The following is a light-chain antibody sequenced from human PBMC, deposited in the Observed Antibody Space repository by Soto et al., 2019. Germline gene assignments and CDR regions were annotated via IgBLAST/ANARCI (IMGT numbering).Light chain of an antibody. Sequence: EIVMTQSPATLSVSPGERATLSCRASQSIASNVAWYQQKPGQAHRLLIYGPSTRATGIPARFSGSGSGTEFTLTISSLQSEDFAVYYCQQYYNWPRTFGQGTKLEIK. CDR2: GPS. CDR3: QQYYNWPRT. V-gene: IGKV3-15*01. J-gene: IGKJ2*01. CDR1: QSIASN.